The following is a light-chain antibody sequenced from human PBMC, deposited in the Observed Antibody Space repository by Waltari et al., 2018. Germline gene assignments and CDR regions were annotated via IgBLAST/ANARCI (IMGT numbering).Light chain of an antibody. Sequence: QSALTQPASVSGSPGHSITISCTGTSSDVGGYNYVSWYQQHPGKAPKLMIYAVSNRPSGVSDRFSGSKSGNTASRTISGLQAEDEADYYCSSYTSSNTLVFGGGTKMTVL. CDR2: AVS. CDR1: SSDVGGYNY. J-gene: IGLJ2*01. CDR3: SSYTSSNTLV. V-gene: IGLV2-14*01.